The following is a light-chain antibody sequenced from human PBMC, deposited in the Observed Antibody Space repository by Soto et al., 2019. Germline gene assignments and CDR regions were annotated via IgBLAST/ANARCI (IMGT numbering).Light chain of an antibody. CDR1: QSIANY. CDR3: QQSYGTPIT. Sequence: DIQMTQSPSSLSASVGDRVTIIWLASQSIANYLNWYQQKPGKAPKVLIYAASSLQSGVPSRFSGSGSGTDFTLTITSPQPEDFATYYCQQSYGTPITFGQGTRLEIK. J-gene: IGKJ5*01. CDR2: AAS. V-gene: IGKV1-39*01.